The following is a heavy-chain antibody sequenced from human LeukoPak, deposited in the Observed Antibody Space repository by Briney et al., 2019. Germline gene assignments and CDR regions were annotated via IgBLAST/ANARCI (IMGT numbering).Heavy chain of an antibody. CDR3: ATYIPTVVDL. D-gene: IGHD6-19*01. V-gene: IGHV1-46*01. CDR1: GDTFSRYY. J-gene: IGHJ2*01. Sequence: ASVKGSSTTPGDTFSRYYKYRVRPAPGQGLEWMGIINSSGGSTSYAQKFQGRVTMTRYTSTSTVYMELSSLRSEETAVYYCATYIPTVVDLWGRGTLVTVSS. CDR2: INSSGGST.